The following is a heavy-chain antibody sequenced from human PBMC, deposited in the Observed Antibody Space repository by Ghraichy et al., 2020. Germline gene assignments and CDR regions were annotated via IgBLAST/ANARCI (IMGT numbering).Heavy chain of an antibody. CDR3: ARDVGVYYYDSSTSNAFDI. Sequence: SETLSLTCTVSGGSISSGSYYWSWIRQPAGKGLEWIGRIYTSGSTNYNPSLKSRVTISVDTSKNQFSLKLSSVTAADTAVYYCARDVGVYYYDSSTSNAFDIWVQGTMVTVSS. CDR1: GGSISSGSYY. J-gene: IGHJ3*02. D-gene: IGHD3-22*01. V-gene: IGHV4-61*02. CDR2: IYTSGST.